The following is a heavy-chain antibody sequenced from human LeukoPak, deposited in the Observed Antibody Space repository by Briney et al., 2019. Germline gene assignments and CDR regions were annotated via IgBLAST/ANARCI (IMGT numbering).Heavy chain of an antibody. D-gene: IGHD2-2*01. J-gene: IGHJ5*02. CDR1: GFTFSSYA. V-gene: IGHV3-23*01. CDR2: ISGSGGST. Sequence: GGSLRLSCAASGFTFSSYAMSWVRQAPGKGLEWVSAISGSGGSTYYADSVKGRFTISRDNSKNTLYLQMNSLRAEDTAVYYCAKDRDIVVVPAAHNWFDPWGQGTLVTVSS. CDR3: AKDRDIVVVPAAHNWFDP.